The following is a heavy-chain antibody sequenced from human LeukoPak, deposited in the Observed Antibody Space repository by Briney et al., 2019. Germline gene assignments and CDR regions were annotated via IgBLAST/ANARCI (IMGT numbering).Heavy chain of an antibody. D-gene: IGHD1-26*01. CDR3: ASSTTINYYYYMDV. Sequence: KDGESLKISCKGSGYSFTNYWIGWVRQMPGKGLEWMGIIYPGDSDTRYSPSFQGQVTISADKSISTTYLQWSSLKASDTAMYYCASSTTINYYYYMDVWGKGTTVTVSS. J-gene: IGHJ6*03. V-gene: IGHV5-51*01. CDR1: GYSFTNYW. CDR2: IYPGDSDT.